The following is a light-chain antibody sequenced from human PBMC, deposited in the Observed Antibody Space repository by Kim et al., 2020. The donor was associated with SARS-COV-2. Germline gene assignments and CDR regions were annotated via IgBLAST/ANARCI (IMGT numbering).Light chain of an antibody. CDR2: DDN. V-gene: IGLV1-51*01. J-gene: IGLJ1*01. Sequence: QRVTISCSGSSSNIGNNYVSCYHQLPGRAPNHLIYDDNKRRSAGPDRLSGCTSATTAALLITGRQTAEEADYYCGTCDTSRTTYVFGTGTKVTVL. CDR3: GTCDTSRTTYV. CDR1: SSNIGNNY.